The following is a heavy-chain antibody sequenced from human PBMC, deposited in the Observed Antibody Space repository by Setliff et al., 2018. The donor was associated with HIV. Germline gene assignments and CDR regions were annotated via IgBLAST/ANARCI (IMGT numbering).Heavy chain of an antibody. Sequence: PSETLSLTCTVSGGSISSSSYYWGWIRQPPGKGLQWIGSIYYRGSTCYNPSLKSRVTISVDTSKNQFSLRLSSVAAGDTAVYYCARGVRDNSGWSSYYFDYWGQGTLVTVSS. D-gene: IGHD6-19*01. CDR2: IYYRGST. V-gene: IGHV4-39*01. CDR1: GGSISSSSYY. J-gene: IGHJ4*02. CDR3: ARGVRDNSGWSSYYFDY.